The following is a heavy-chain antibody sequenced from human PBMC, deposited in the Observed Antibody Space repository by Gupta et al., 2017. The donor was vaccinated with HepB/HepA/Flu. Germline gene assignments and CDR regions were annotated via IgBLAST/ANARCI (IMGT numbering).Heavy chain of an antibody. D-gene: IGHD2/OR15-2a*01. J-gene: IGHJ4*02. Sequence: DVQVVESGGGLVQPGGSLRLSCAASGFTFSRYWMSWVRQAPGKGLEWVASIHEDGRDKEDMDSVKGRFTISRDNAKNSLYLKMKSLRAEDTAVYDGARDTYRFLDFWGQGTLVTVFS. CDR2: IHEDGRDK. V-gene: IGHV3-7*01. CDR3: ARDTYRFLDF. CDR1: GFTFSRYW.